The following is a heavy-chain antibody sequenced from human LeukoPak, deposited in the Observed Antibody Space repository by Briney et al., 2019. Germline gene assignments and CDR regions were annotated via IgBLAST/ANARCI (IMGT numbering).Heavy chain of an antibody. D-gene: IGHD6-19*01. Sequence: SQTLSLTCTVSGGSISSGDYYWSWIRQPPGKGLEWIGYIYYSGSTYYNPSLKSRVTISVDTSKNQFSLKLSSVTAAETAVYYCARVGGIAVAPFDYWGQGTLVTVSS. CDR3: ARVGGIAVAPFDY. CDR2: IYYSGST. CDR1: GGSISSGDYY. J-gene: IGHJ4*02. V-gene: IGHV4-30-4*01.